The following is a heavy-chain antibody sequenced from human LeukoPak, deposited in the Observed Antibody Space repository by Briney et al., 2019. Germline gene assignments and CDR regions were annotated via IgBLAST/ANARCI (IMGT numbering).Heavy chain of an antibody. D-gene: IGHD3-22*01. CDR3: ARGGGGSYYYDSSEEAFDI. CDR2: IYYSGRP. Sequence: SETLSLTCTVSGGSISSSSYYWGWIRQPPGKGLEWIGSIYYSGRPYYNPSLKSRVTISVDTSKNQFSLKLSSVTAADTAVYYCARGGGGSYYYDSSEEAFDIWGQGTMVTVSS. CDR1: GGSISSSSYY. J-gene: IGHJ3*02. V-gene: IGHV4-39*07.